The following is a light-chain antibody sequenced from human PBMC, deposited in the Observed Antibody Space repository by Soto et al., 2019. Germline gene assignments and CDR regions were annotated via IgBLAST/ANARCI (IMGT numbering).Light chain of an antibody. CDR3: QHSYILFSTT. CDR2: AAS. V-gene: IGKV1-39*01. J-gene: IGKJ1*01. Sequence: DIQMTQSPSSLSASIGDRVTITCRANQTIANYLNWYQQNPGKAPKLLIYAASSLQGGVPSRFSGSGSGTDFTLTITSLQPEDFSTYYCQHSYILFSTTFGQGTKVEIK. CDR1: QTIANY.